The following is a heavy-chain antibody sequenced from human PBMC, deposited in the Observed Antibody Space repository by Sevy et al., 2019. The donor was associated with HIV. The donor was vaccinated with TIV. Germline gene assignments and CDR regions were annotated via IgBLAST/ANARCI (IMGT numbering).Heavy chain of an antibody. J-gene: IGHJ4*01. Sequence: GGSLRLSCAASGFAFSTHAMHWVRQAPGKGLEWVAVISYEGTETFYAASVEGRFTISRDNSKNMLSLQINGLRPEDTAVYYCSRDGGISVKWYPLYWGHGTLVTVSS. CDR3: SRDGGISVKWYPLY. V-gene: IGHV3-30-3*01. CDR2: ISYEGTET. D-gene: IGHD2-2*01. CDR1: GFAFSTHA.